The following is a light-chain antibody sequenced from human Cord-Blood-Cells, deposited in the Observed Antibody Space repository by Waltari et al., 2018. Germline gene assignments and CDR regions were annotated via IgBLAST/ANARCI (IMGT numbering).Light chain of an antibody. CDR3: QVWDSSSDHVV. J-gene: IGLJ2*01. Sequence: SYVLTQPPSVSVAPGKTARITCGGNNLGSKSVNWYQQKPGRAPGLGVYDDSDRPSGIPGRFSGSNSGNTATLTISRVEAGDEADYYCQVWDSSSDHVVFGGGTKLTVL. CDR2: DDS. V-gene: IGLV3-21*03. CDR1: NLGSKS.